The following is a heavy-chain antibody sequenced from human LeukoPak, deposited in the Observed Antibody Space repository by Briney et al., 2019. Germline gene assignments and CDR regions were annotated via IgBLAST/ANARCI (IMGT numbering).Heavy chain of an antibody. J-gene: IGHJ4*02. CDR1: GFTFSSYA. V-gene: IGHV3-23*01. CDR3: AKKLTAGWLKRPYYFDY. Sequence: PGGSLRLSCAASGFTFSSYAMSRVRQAPGKGLEWVSAISGSGGSTYYADSVKGRFTISRDNSKNTLYLQMNSLRAENTAVYYCAKKLTAGWLKRPYYFDYWGQGTLVTVSS. D-gene: IGHD5-24*01. CDR2: ISGSGGST.